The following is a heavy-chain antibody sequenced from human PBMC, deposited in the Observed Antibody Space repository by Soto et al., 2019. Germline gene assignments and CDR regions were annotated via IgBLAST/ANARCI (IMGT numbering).Heavy chain of an antibody. V-gene: IGHV3-23*01. J-gene: IGHJ5*02. CDR2: ISGSGGST. CDR3: AKDRGSGSTRWYNGWFDP. Sequence: SLRLSCAASGFTFSSYVMSWVRQAPGKGLEWVSTISGSGGSTYDADSVKGRFTISRDNSKNTLYLQMNSLRAEDTAVYYCAKDRGSGSTRWYNGWFDPWGQGTLVTVSS. CDR1: GFTFSSYV. D-gene: IGHD2-2*02.